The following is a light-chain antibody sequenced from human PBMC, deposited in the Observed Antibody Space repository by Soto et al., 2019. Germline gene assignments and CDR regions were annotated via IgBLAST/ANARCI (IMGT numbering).Light chain of an antibody. J-gene: IGKJ1*01. Sequence: EIMLTQSPGTLSLSPGERATLSCRASQCVSSNYLAWYQQKPGQAPRLLIYGASSRATGIPDRFSGSGSGTDFTLTISKLEPEDFAVYYCQQYGSSPTTFGQGTKVEIK. CDR1: QCVSSNY. CDR2: GAS. V-gene: IGKV3-20*01. CDR3: QQYGSSPTT.